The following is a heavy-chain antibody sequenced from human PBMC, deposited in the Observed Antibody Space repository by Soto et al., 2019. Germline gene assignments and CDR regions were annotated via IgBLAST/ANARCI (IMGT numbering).Heavy chain of an antibody. V-gene: IGHV4-59*08. D-gene: IGHD2-15*01. CDR1: GGSISSYY. CDR2: IYHSGST. J-gene: IGHJ5*02. Sequence: SEILSLTCTVSGGSISSYYWSWIRQPPGKGLEWIGYIYHSGSTNYNPSLKSRVTISVDTSKNQFSLKLSSVTAADTAVYYCARCWGDCSGGSCYSIGWFDPWGQGTLVTVSS. CDR3: ARCWGDCSGGSCYSIGWFDP.